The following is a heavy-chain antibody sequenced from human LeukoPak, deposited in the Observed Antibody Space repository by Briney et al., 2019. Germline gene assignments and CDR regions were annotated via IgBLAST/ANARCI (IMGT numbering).Heavy chain of an antibody. D-gene: IGHD3-22*01. CDR3: ARDNREAISSGYYCTTGWYFDL. CDR1: GGTFSSYA. Sequence: ASVKVSCKASGGTFSSYAISWVRQAPGQGLEWMGGIIPIFGTANYAQKFQGRVTITADESTSTAYMELSSLRSEDTAVYYCARDNREAISSGYYCTTGWYFDLWGRGTLVTVSS. V-gene: IGHV1-69*13. CDR2: IIPIFGTA. J-gene: IGHJ2*01.